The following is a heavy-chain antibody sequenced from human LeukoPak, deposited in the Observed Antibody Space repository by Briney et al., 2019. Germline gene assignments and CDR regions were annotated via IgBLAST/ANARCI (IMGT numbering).Heavy chain of an antibody. J-gene: IGHJ4*02. D-gene: IGHD3-16*01. V-gene: IGHV3-15*01. CDR3: TTGGPHYDGYPLDF. CDR2: IKSNVDVGTT. Sequence: GGSLRLSCAASGFTFSSYAMSWVRQAPGTGLGWVGRIKSNVDVGTTDYAEPVKGRFTISRDDSKNTLYVQMNSLKSEDTAVYYCTTGGPHYDGYPLDFWGLGTLVTVSS. CDR1: GFTFSSYA.